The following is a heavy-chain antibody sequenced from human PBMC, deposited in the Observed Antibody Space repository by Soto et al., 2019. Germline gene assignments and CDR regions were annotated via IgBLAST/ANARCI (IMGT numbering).Heavy chain of an antibody. CDR2: ISGSGGST. V-gene: IGHV3-23*01. J-gene: IGHJ5*02. Sequence: PGGSLRLSCAASGFTFSSYAMSWVRQAPGKGLEWVSAISGSGGSTYYADSVKGRFTISRDNSKNKLYLKMNSLRAEDTAVYYCAKDAGGLDWFDPWGQGTLVTVSS. CDR1: GFTFSSYA. CDR3: AKDAGGLDWFDP.